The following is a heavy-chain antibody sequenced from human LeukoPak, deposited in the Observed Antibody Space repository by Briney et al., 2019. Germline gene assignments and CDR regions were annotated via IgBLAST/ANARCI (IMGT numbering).Heavy chain of an antibody. CDR3: XXDPAAADH. CDR2: IKYDGSET. V-gene: IGHV3-7*01. CDR1: GFTFSGYW. Sequence: GGSLRLSCAASGFTFSGYWMSWFRQAPGKGLEWVANIKYDGSETHYVDSVKGRFTISRDNAKDSLFLQMHSLRVEDTAMYYCXXDPAAADHWGQGALVIVSS. D-gene: IGHD6-13*01. J-gene: IGHJ4*02.